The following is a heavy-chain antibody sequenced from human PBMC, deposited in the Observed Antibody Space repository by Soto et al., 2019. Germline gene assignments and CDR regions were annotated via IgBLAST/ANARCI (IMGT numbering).Heavy chain of an antibody. CDR3: VPGLEEYSSSWYDF. V-gene: IGHV3-74*01. Sequence: EVQLVESGGGLVQPGGSLRLSCVASGFIFSSNWMHWVRQVPGKGLVWVSRINSDGSTTDYADSVKSRFTISRANAKNTLYMQMNSLRVEATAIYYCVPGLEEYSSSWYDFWGQGTLVTVSS. CDR2: INSDGSTT. D-gene: IGHD6-13*01. J-gene: IGHJ5*01. CDR1: GFIFSSNW.